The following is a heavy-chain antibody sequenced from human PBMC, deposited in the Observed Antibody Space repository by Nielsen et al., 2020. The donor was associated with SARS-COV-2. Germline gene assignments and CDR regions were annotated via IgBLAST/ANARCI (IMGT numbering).Heavy chain of an antibody. V-gene: IGHV3-23*01. CDR2: ISGSGGST. Sequence: WIRQPPGKGLEWVSGISGSGGSTFYADSVRGRFTISRDNSKNTLYLQMNSLRAEDTAVYYCAKDWGRYCSSTSCPLGGMDVWGQGTTVTVSS. J-gene: IGHJ6*02. D-gene: IGHD2-2*01. CDR3: AKDWGRYCSSTSCPLGGMDV.